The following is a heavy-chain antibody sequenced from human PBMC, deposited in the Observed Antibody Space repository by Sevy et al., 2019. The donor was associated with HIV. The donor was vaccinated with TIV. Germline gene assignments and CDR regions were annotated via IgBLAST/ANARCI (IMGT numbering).Heavy chain of an antibody. CDR1: GYTFTSYD. D-gene: IGHD1-26*01. Sequence: ASVKVSCKASGYTFTSYDINWVRQATGQGLEWMGWMNPNSGNTGYAQKFQGRVTMTRNTSISTAYMELSSLRSEDTAVYYCARGLLFTGATDYSGQGTLVTVSS. V-gene: IGHV1-8*01. CDR3: ARGLLFTGATDY. CDR2: MNPNSGNT. J-gene: IGHJ4*02.